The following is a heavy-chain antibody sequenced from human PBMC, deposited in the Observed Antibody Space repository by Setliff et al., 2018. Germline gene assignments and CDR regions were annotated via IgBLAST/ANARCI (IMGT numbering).Heavy chain of an antibody. V-gene: IGHV4-61*08. CDR1: GDSISNSDYY. D-gene: IGHD3-10*01. J-gene: IGHJ6*03. CDR2: IDTRGST. Sequence: SETLSLTCMVAGDSISNSDYYWSWIRQSPGKGLEWIGYIDTRGSTDYNPSLKSRVTISVDTSKNQLSLKLSSVTAADTAVYYCAKVPITKVYFYMDVWGKGTTVTVSS. CDR3: AKVPITKVYFYMDV.